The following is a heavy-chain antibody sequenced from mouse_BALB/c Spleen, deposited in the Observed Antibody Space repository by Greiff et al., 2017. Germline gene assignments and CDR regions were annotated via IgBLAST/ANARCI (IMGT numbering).Heavy chain of an antibody. J-gene: IGHJ2*01. CDR3: ARDSFDY. CDR1: GFTFTDYY. CDR2: ISNKANGYTT. Sequence: EVKLMESGGGLVQPGGSLRLSCATSGFTFTDYYMSWVRQPPGKALEWLGFISNKANGYTTDYSASVKGRFTISRDNSQSILYLQMNTLRAEDSATYYCARDSFDYWGQGTTLTVSS. V-gene: IGHV7-3*02.